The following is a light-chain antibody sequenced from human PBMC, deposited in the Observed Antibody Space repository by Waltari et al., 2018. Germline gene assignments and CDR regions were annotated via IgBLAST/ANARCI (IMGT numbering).Light chain of an antibody. CDR2: SND. CDR1: NSNIGSNT. CDR3: STWDDRLTAVL. J-gene: IGLJ3*02. V-gene: IGLV1-44*01. Sequence: QSVLTQPPSASGTPGQRVTLSCSGRNSNIGSNTVNWYQQLPGTAPRLLIYSNDRRPSGVPDRFSGSKSGTSASLAISGLQSEDEADYYCSTWDDRLTAVLFGGGTKVTVL.